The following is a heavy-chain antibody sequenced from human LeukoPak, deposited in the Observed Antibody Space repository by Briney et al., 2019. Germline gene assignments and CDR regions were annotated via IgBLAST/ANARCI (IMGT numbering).Heavy chain of an antibody. V-gene: IGHV3-23*01. D-gene: IGHD2-15*01. CDR3: AKTGAEAYSSVVY. J-gene: IGHJ4*02. CDR2: ISASGGTT. CDR1: GFTFSSFA. Sequence: GGSLRLSCAASGFTFSSFAMTWVRQAPGKGLEWVLIISASGGTTDYADSVKGRFTISRDNSKNTLYLQMNSLRADDTAVYYCAKTGAEAYSSVVYWGQGTLVTVSS.